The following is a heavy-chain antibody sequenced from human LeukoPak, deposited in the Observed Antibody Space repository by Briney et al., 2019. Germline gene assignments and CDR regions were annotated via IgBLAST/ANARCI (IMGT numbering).Heavy chain of an antibody. D-gene: IGHD3-10*01. J-gene: IGHJ3*02. Sequence: SETLSLTCTVSGGSISSGSYYWSWIRQPAGKGLEWIGRIYTSGSTNYNPSLKSRVTISVDTSKIQFSLKLSSVTAADTAVYYCARDLQRARYYGSVDDALDIWGQGTMVTVSS. CDR3: ARDLQRARYYGSVDDALDI. CDR2: IYTSGST. V-gene: IGHV4-61*02. CDR1: GGSISSGSYY.